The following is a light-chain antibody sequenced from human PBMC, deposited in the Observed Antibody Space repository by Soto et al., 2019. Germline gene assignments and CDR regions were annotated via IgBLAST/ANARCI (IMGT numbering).Light chain of an antibody. CDR2: LAS. CDR1: QGISSY. CDR3: QQNAITPPRT. V-gene: IGKV1-9*01. J-gene: IGKJ1*01. Sequence: DIQLTQSPASLSASVGDRVTITCRASQGISSYLAWYQQKPGKAPKLLIYLASTLQSGVPSRFRRSGSGTNFSLTIRSLQPEDVATYYCQQNAITPPRTVGQRTTLEVK.